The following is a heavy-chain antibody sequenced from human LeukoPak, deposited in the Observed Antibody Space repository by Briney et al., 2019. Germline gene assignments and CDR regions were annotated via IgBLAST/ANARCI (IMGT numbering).Heavy chain of an antibody. CDR3: ARRQYQPPGWYYYGMDV. V-gene: IGHV5-51*01. CDR2: IYPGDSDT. J-gene: IGHJ6*02. CDR1: GYSFTSYW. D-gene: IGHD2-2*01. Sequence: GESLKISCKGSGYSFTSYWIGWVRQMPGKGLEWMGIIYPGDSDTRYSPSFQGQVTISADKTIGTAYLQWSSLKASDTAMYYCARRQYQPPGWYYYGMDVWGQGTTVTVSS.